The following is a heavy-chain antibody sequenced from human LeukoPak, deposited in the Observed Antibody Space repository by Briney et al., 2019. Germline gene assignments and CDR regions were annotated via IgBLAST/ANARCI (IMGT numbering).Heavy chain of an antibody. CDR1: GFTFSSYW. CDR2: IKEDGSEK. J-gene: IGHJ4*02. D-gene: IGHD3-9*01. V-gene: IGHV3-7*01. CDR3: ATSYDIKIGYFGS. Sequence: PGGSLRLSCAASGFTFSSYWMSWVRQAPGKGLEWVGNIKEDGSEKYYVDSVRGRFTISRDNAKNSLYLYMNSLRAEDTAVYYCATSYDIKIGYFGSWGQGTLVTVSS.